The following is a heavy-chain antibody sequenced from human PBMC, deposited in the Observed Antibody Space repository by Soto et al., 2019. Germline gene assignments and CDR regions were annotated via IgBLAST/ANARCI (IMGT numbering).Heavy chain of an antibody. CDR1: GFTFRNYW. CDR3: VRDPGEHSDHWNCFDY. D-gene: IGHD1-1*01. CDR2: ITGDGTGK. Sequence: EVQVVESWGGLVQPGGSLRLSCAASGFTFRNYWMNWVRQAPGKGLEWVASITGDGTGKYDVDAVKGRFTISRDNAHNSEFLQMNSLRAEDAAVYYCVRDPGEHSDHWNCFDYWGQGKLVTVST. J-gene: IGHJ4*02. V-gene: IGHV3-7*05.